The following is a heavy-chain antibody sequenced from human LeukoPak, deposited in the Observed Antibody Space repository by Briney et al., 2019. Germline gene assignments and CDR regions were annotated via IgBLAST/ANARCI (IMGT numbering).Heavy chain of an antibody. CDR1: GFTFSSYG. CDR3: AKASLGYCSGGSCYSGAFDY. CDR2: ISYDGSNK. D-gene: IGHD2-15*01. Sequence: GGSLRLSCAASGFTFSSYGMHWVRQAPGKGLEWVAVISYDGSNKYYADSVKGRFTISRDNSKSTLYLQMNSLRAEDTAVYYCAKASLGYCSGGSCYSGAFDYWGQGTLVTVSS. V-gene: IGHV3-30*18. J-gene: IGHJ4*02.